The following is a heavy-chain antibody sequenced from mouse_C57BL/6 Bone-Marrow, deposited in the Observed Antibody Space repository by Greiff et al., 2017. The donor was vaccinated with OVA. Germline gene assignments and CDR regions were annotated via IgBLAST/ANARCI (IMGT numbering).Heavy chain of an antibody. Sequence: QVHVKQPGAELVKPGASVKVSCKASGYTFTSYWMHWVKQRPGQGLEWIGRIHPSDSDTNYNQKFKGKATLTVDKSSSTAYMQLSSLTSEDSAVYYCAIPLYYYGSSYAAYWGQGTLVTVSA. CDR1: GYTFTSYW. D-gene: IGHD1-1*01. CDR3: AIPLYYYGSSYAAY. V-gene: IGHV1-74*01. J-gene: IGHJ3*01. CDR2: IHPSDSDT.